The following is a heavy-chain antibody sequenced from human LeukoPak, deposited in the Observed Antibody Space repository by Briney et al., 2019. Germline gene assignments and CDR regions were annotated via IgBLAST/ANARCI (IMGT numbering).Heavy chain of an antibody. CDR3: AKDWSGSPYYFDY. V-gene: IGHV3-9*01. D-gene: IGHD1-26*01. J-gene: IGHJ4*02. CDR2: ISWNSGSI. CDR1: GFTFDDYA. Sequence: GGSLRLSCAASGFTFDDYAMHWVRHAPGKGLEWVSGISWNSGSIGYADSVKGRFTISRDNAKNSLYLQMNSLRAEDTALYYCAKDWSGSPYYFDYWGQGTLVTVSS.